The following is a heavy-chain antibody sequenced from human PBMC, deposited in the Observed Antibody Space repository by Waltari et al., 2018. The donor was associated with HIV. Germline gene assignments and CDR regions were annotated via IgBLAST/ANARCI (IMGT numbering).Heavy chain of an antibody. J-gene: IGHJ4*02. CDR1: GGSISSSNW. CDR2: IYHSGST. V-gene: IGHV4-4*02. CDR3: VRVAPSGDHDY. D-gene: IGHD4-17*01. Sequence: QVQLQESGPGLVKPSGTLSLTFAVSGGSISSSNWWSWVRQPPGKGLEWIGEIYHSGSTNYNPSLKRRVTISVDKSKNQFSLKLSSVTAADTAVYYCVRVAPSGDHDYWGQGTLVTVSS.